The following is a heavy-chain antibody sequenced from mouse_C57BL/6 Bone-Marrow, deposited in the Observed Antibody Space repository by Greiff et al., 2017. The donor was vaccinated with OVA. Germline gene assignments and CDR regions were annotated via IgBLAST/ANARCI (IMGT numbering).Heavy chain of an antibody. CDR2: INPSNGGT. D-gene: IGHD1-1*01. Sequence: QVQLQQPGTELVKPGASVKLSCKASGYTFTSYWMHWVKQRPGQGLEWIGNINPSNGGTNYNEKFKSKATLTVDKSSSTAYMQLSSLTSEDAAVYYGARDYGSSYGFAYWRQGTLVTVSA. CDR3: ARDYGSSYGFAY. J-gene: IGHJ3*01. V-gene: IGHV1-53*01. CDR1: GYTFTSYW.